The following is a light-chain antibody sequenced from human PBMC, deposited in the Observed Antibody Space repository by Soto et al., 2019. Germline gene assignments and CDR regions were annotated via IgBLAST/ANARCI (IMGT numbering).Light chain of an antibody. J-gene: IGKJ2*01. CDR2: GAS. V-gene: IGKV3-20*01. Sequence: EIVLTQSPGTLSLSPGERATLSCRASQSVNNNYLAWYQQKPGQAPRLLIYGASSRATGIPDRFSGSGCGTDFTLNISRLEPEDFAVDCCQRYGSSQYTFGPGTKLEIK. CDR1: QSVNNNY. CDR3: QRYGSSQYT.